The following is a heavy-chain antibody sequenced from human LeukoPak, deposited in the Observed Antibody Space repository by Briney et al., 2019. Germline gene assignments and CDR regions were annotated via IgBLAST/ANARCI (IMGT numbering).Heavy chain of an antibody. D-gene: IGHD3-3*01. V-gene: IGHV4-34*01. CDR1: GGSFSGYY. J-gene: IGHJ4*02. CDR2: IYYSGST. CDR3: ATYYDFWSGYYRFDY. Sequence: SETLSLTCAVYGGSFSGYYWNWIRQPPGKGLEWIGSIYYSGSTYYNPSLKSRVTISVDTSKNQFSLKLSSVTAADTAVYYCATYYDFWSGYYRFDYWGQGTLVTVSS.